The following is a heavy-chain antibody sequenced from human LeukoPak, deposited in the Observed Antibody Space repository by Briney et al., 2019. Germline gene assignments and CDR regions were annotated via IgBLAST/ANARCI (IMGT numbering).Heavy chain of an antibody. D-gene: IGHD3-22*01. V-gene: IGHV1-8*01. CDR2: MNPNSGNT. J-gene: IGHJ4*02. CDR3: ARVKSESVHYDSSGYYRPPPGYFDY. CDR1: GYTFTSYD. Sequence: ASVKVSCKASGYTFTSYDINWVRQATGQGLEWMGWMNPNSGNTGYAQKFQGRVTMTRNTSISTAYMELSSLRSEDTAVYYCARVKSESVHYDSSGYYRPPPGYFDYWGQGTLVTVSS.